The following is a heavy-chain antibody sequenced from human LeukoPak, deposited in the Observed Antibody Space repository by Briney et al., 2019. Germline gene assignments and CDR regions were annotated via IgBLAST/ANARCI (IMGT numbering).Heavy chain of an antibody. V-gene: IGHV3-23*01. CDR3: AKEPHSSRDWLSLYFDY. D-gene: IGHD3/OR15-3a*01. Sequence: SGGSLRLSCAASGFTFSSYAMSWVRQAPGKGLEWVSAISGSGGSTYYADSVKGRFTISRDNSKNTLYLQMNSLRAEDTAVYYCAKEPHSSRDWLSLYFDYWGQGTLVTVSS. J-gene: IGHJ4*02. CDR2: ISGSGGST. CDR1: GFTFSSYA.